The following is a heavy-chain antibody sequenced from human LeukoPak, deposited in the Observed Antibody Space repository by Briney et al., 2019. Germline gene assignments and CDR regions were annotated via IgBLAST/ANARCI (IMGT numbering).Heavy chain of an antibody. CDR2: IIPFFCTA. J-gene: IGHJ4*02. V-gene: IGHV1-69*13. Sequence: SVTVSCKASGGSFRSYAISWVRQAPGQGLEWMGRIIPFFCTANYAQTFQGRVTHTPDESTSTAYMELSSLRSEDRAVYYCARDQYDMLTGYRLDYWGEGTLVTVSS. CDR3: ARDQYDMLTGYRLDY. CDR1: GGSFRSYA. D-gene: IGHD3-9*01.